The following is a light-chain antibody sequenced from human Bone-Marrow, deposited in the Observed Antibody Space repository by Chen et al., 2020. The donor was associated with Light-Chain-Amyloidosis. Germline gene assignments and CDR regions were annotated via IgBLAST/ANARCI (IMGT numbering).Light chain of an antibody. V-gene: IGLV6-57*01. Sequence: NFMLTQPHSVSASPGKTVIISCTRSSGSIATNYVQWYQQRPGSSPTTVIYEDDQRPSVVPDRFSGSIDRSSNSASLTISGLKTEDEADYYCQSYQGSSQGVFGGGTKLTVL. CDR3: QSYQGSSQGV. J-gene: IGLJ3*02. CDR1: SGSIATNY. CDR2: EDD.